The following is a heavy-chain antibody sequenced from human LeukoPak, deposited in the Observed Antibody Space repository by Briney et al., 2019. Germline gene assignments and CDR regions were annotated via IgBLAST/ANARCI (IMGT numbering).Heavy chain of an antibody. J-gene: IGHJ3*02. CDR1: GFTFSSYG. CDR3: AKFYGGRDPGDAFDI. V-gene: IGHV3-30*18. D-gene: IGHD4-23*01. CDR2: ISYDGSNK. Sequence: GRSLRLSCAASGFTFSSYGMRWVRQAPGKGLEWVAVISYDGSNKYYADSVKGRFTISRDNSKNTLYLQMNSLRAEDTAVYYCAKFYGGRDPGDAFDIWGQGTMVTVSS.